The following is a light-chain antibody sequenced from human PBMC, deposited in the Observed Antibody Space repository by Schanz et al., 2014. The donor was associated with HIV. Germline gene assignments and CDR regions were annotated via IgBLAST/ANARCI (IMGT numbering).Light chain of an antibody. CDR3: STYTTSKTWV. V-gene: IGLV2-14*03. J-gene: IGLJ3*02. Sequence: QSALTQPTSVSGSPGQSITISCTGASMAFSSSNFVSWYQQHPGEAPRLIIYDVTSRPSGVSARFSASKTGETASLTISGLQAEDEAEYSCSTYTTSKTWVFGGGTKLTVL. CDR2: DVT. CDR1: SMAFSSSNF.